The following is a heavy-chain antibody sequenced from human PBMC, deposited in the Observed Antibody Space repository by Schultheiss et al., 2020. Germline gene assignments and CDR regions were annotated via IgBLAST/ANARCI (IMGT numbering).Heavy chain of an antibody. Sequence: SETLSLTCAVSGGSISSSNWWSWVRQPPGKGLEWIGEIYHSGSTNYNPSLKSRVTISVDTSKNQFSLKLSSVTAADTAVYYCARGSGWPEYYYYYYMDVWGKGTTVTVYS. CDR1: GGSISSSNW. V-gene: IGHV4-4*02. CDR3: ARGSGWPEYYYYYYMDV. CDR2: IYHSGST. D-gene: IGHD6-19*01. J-gene: IGHJ6*03.